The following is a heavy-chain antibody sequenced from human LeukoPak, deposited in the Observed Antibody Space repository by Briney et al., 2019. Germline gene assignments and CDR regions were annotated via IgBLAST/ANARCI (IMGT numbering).Heavy chain of an antibody. Sequence: GGSLRLSCAASGFTFSSYWMSWVRQAPGKGLEWVANIKQDGSEKYYVDSVKGRFTISRDNAKNSLYLQMNSQRAEDTAVYYCARVRVFRWFDPWGQGTLVTVSS. CDR2: IKQDGSEK. CDR3: ARVRVFRWFDP. V-gene: IGHV3-7*01. J-gene: IGHJ5*02. CDR1: GFTFSSYW.